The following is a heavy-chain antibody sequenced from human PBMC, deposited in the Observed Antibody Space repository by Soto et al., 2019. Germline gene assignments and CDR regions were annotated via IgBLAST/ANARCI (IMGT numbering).Heavy chain of an antibody. CDR1: GFTVSSNY. V-gene: IGHV3-53*04. CDR2: IYSGGST. D-gene: IGHD3-10*01. CDR3: ASLWFGATDY. Sequence: EVQLVESGGGLVQPGGSLRLSCAASGFTVSSNYMSWVRQAPGKGLEWGSVIYSGGSTYYADSVKGRFTISRHNSKNTLYLQMNSLRAEDTAVYYCASLWFGATDYWGQGTLVTVSS. J-gene: IGHJ4*02.